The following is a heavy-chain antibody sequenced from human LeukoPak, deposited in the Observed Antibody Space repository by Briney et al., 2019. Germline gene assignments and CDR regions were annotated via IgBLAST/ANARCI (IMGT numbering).Heavy chain of an antibody. V-gene: IGHV3-30*02. D-gene: IGHD6-6*01. CDR1: GFTFSNYG. CDR2: VRYDETTK. Sequence: GGSLRLSCAASGFTFSNYGMHWVRQAPGKGLEWVAFVRYDETTKFYADSVKGRFTISRDNSKTTLYLQMNSLRAEDTAVYYCARQGYSSSSSGDPNWFDPWGQGTLVTVSS. CDR3: ARQGYSSSSSGDPNWFDP. J-gene: IGHJ5*02.